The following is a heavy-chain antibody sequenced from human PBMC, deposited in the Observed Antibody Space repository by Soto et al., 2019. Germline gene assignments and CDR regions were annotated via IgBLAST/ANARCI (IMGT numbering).Heavy chain of an antibody. CDR1: GGTFSSYA. CDR3: ARDPGMTRYCSSTSCYGYYYYGMDV. CDR2: IIPIFGTA. D-gene: IGHD2-2*01. Sequence: QVQLVQSGAEVKKPGSSVKVSCKASGGTFSSYAISWVRRAPGQGLEWMGGIIPIFGTANYAQKFQGRVTITADKSTSTAYMELSSLRSEDTAVYYCARDPGMTRYCSSTSCYGYYYYGMDVWGQGTTVTVSS. V-gene: IGHV1-69*06. J-gene: IGHJ6*02.